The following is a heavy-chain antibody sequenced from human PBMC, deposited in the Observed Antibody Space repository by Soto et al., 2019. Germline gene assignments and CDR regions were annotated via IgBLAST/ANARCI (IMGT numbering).Heavy chain of an antibody. CDR3: ARDGSRLTRSYYYDSSGYYHDAFDI. Sequence: QVQLVESGGGVVQPGRSLRLSCAASGFTFSSYAMHWVRQAPGKGLEWVAVISYDGSNKYYADSVKGRFTISRDNSKNTLCLQMNSLRAEDTAVYYCARDGSRLTRSYYYDSSGYYHDAFDIWGQGTMVTVSS. D-gene: IGHD3-22*01. CDR1: GFTFSSYA. CDR2: ISYDGSNK. V-gene: IGHV3-30-3*01. J-gene: IGHJ3*02.